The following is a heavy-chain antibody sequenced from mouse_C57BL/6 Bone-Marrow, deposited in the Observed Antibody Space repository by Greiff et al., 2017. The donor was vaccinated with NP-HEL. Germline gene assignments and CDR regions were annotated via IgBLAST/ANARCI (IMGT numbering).Heavy chain of an antibody. CDR2: ISYDGSN. CDR3: ARERITTGRAYYAMDY. CDR1: GYSITSGYY. V-gene: IGHV3-6*01. Sequence: DVQLQESGPGLVKPSQSLSLTCSVTGYSITSGYYWNWIRQFPGNNLEWMGYISYDGSNNYNPSLKNRISITRDTSKNQFFLKLNSVTTEDTATYYCARERITTGRAYYAMDYWGQGTSVTVSS. J-gene: IGHJ4*01. D-gene: IGHD1-1*01.